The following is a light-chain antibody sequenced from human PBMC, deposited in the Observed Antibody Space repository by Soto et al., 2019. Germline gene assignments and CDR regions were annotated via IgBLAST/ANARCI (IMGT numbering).Light chain of an antibody. CDR2: DAS. CDR3: QQRSNWIT. Sequence: EIVMTQSPATLSVSAGERATLSCRASQSVNNYLAWYQQRPGQAPRLLIYDASNRATGIPARFSGSGSGTDFTLTISSLEPEDFAVYYCQQRSNWITFGQGTRLEIK. J-gene: IGKJ5*01. V-gene: IGKV3-11*01. CDR1: QSVNNY.